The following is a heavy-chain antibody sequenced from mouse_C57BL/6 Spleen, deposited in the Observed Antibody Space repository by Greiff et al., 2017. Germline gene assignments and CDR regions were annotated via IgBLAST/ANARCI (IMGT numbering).Heavy chain of an antibody. CDR3: ARAPSTARYFDV. D-gene: IGHD1-2*01. CDR2: IYPGDGDT. V-gene: IGHV1-82*01. J-gene: IGHJ1*03. Sequence: QVQLQQSGPELVKPGASVKISCKASGYAFSSSWMNWVKQRPGKGLEWIGRIYPGDGDTNYNGKFKGKATLTADKSSSTAYMQLSSLTSEDSAVYFGARAPSTARYFDVGGTGTTVTVSS. CDR1: GYAFSSSW.